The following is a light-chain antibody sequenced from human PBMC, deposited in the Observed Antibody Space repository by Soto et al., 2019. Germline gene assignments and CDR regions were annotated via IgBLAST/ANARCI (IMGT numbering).Light chain of an antibody. Sequence: IQMTQSASTLSAFVGNSVAITCRASQTISNFLAWYQQKQGKAPKLLLYRASNLEGGVPSRFSGGGYGTEFNLTINSLQTDDSATYYCQQYKSYPWTFGQGTKVDIK. CDR2: RAS. CDR1: QTISNF. J-gene: IGKJ1*01. V-gene: IGKV1-5*03. CDR3: QQYKSYPWT.